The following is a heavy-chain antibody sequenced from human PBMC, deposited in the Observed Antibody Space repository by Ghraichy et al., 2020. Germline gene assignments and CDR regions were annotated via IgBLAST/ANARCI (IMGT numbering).Heavy chain of an antibody. D-gene: IGHD2-21*01. J-gene: IGHJ5*02. CDR2: ISAYNGNT. Sequence: ASVKVSCEASGYTFRNYGISWVRQAPGQGLEWMGWISAYNGNTVYAQKLQGRVTMTTDISTTTAYMELRSLRSDDTAVYYCARISPYDGDASWGQGTLVTVSS. CDR1: GYTFRNYG. CDR3: ARISPYDGDAS. V-gene: IGHV1-18*01.